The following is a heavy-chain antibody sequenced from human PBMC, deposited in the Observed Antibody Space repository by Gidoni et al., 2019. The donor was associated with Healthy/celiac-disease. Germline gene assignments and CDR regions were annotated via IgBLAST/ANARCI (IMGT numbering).Heavy chain of an antibody. V-gene: IGHV1-18*04. D-gene: IGHD3-22*01. Sequence: QVQLLQSVAEVKKPGASVKVSCKASGYTFTIYGISWVRQAPGQGLEWMGWISAYNGNTNYAQKLQGRVTMTTDTSTSTAYMELRSLRSDDTAVYYCARAGVPEYYYDSSGYPDYWGQGTLVTVSS. J-gene: IGHJ4*02. CDR1: GYTFTIYG. CDR3: ARAGVPEYYYDSSGYPDY. CDR2: ISAYNGNT.